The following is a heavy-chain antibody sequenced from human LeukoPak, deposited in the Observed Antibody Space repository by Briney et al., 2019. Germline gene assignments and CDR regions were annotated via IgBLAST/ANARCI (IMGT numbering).Heavy chain of an antibody. CDR1: VGSFSTYY. V-gene: IGHV4-34*01. CDR2: SNHSGST. CDR3: AGDKRGMVRGVHYKHWFDP. J-gene: IGHJ5*02. Sequence: PSETVSLTCAFCVGSFSTYYWSWIRQPPGRGLEGIGESNHSGSTNYKSSLQSRVTISLDTSKNQFSLTLSAVTAAGTAGYYCAGDKRGMVRGVHYKHWFDPWGQGTMVTVSS. D-gene: IGHD3-10*01.